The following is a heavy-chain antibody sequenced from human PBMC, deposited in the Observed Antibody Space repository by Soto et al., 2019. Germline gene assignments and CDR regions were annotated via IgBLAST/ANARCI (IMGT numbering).Heavy chain of an antibody. CDR3: AKDYYDSSGYYPTAEYFQH. CDR1: GFTFSSYA. CDR2: ISGSGGST. Sequence: PGGSLRLSCAASGFTFSSYAMSWVRQAPGKGLEWVSAISGSGGSTYYADSVKGRFTISRDNSKNTLYLQMNSLRAEDTAVYYCAKDYYDSSGYYPTAEYFQHWGQGTLVTVSS. V-gene: IGHV3-23*01. J-gene: IGHJ1*01. D-gene: IGHD3-22*01.